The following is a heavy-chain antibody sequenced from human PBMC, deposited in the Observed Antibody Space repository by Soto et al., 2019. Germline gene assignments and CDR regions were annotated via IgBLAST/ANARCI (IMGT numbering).Heavy chain of an antibody. D-gene: IGHD2-21*02. CDR2: INVYNGDR. V-gene: IGHV1-18*01. Sequence: QVQVVQSGPELKKPGASVKVSCKAQGYIFTKYGIGWVRQAPGHGLEWMGWINVYNGDRKVVQKFQDRVSMTTDAATETAYIEVKSIRSGDTAVYYCARLQLGGDRMLNWFDPWGQGTLVTVSS. CDR3: ARLQLGGDRMLNWFDP. J-gene: IGHJ5*02. CDR1: GYIFTKYG.